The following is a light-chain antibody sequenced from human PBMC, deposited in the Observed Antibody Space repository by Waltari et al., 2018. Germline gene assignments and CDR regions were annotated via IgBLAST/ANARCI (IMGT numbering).Light chain of an antibody. CDR3: QHGYGTPFT. J-gene: IGKJ3*01. CDR2: KAS. CDR1: QGTGNN. V-gene: IGKV1-6*01. Sequence: IQMTQSPSSLSASVGDRVTITCQASQGTGNNLAWYQQKPGKVPKLLIYKASTLQSGVPSRFSGSGSGTDFTLTISSLQPEDFATYYCQHGYGTPFTFGPGTKPDIK.